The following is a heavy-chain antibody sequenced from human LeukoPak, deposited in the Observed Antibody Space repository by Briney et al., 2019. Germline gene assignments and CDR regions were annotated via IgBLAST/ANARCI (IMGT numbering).Heavy chain of an antibody. CDR3: AREGNSYGSDY. CDR2: INPANDNI. Sequence: PSVKLSCTASGYTFTSYAIHWVRQAPGQRPEWMGWINPANDNIKYSQKFQGRVTITKDTSASTVYMELSSLKSEDTSLYYCAREGNSYGSDYWGQGTLVTVSS. J-gene: IGHJ4*02. D-gene: IGHD5-18*01. V-gene: IGHV1-3*01. CDR1: GYTFTSYA.